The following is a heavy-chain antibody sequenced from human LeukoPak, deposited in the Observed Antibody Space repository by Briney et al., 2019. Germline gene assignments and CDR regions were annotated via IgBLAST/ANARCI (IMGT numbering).Heavy chain of an antibody. D-gene: IGHD3-10*01. CDR3: TKGRSNHY. V-gene: IGHV3-7*01. CDR1: GFTFSDFW. CDR2: INQDGSEN. Sequence: GGSLRLSCAASGFTFSDFWMGWVRQAPGKGLEWVANINQDGSENYYVDSVKGRFTISRDNAKNSLYLQMNSLRAADTAVYYCTKGRSNHYWGQGTLFTVST. J-gene: IGHJ4*02.